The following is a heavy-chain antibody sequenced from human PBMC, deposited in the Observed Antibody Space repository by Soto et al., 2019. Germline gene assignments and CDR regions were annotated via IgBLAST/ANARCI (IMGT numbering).Heavy chain of an antibody. D-gene: IGHD2-8*01. CDR1: GFTFSSYP. V-gene: IGHV3-74*01. Sequence: GGTLRLSCATSGFTFSSYPIHWVRQAPGKGPVWVSRITEDGSGTTYADSVKGRFTVTRDNAKNTMYLQMSGLGAEDTAVYHCVRGTNGWRGMDYWGQGTLVTVSS. CDR2: ITEDGSGT. CDR3: VRGTNGWRGMDY. J-gene: IGHJ4*02.